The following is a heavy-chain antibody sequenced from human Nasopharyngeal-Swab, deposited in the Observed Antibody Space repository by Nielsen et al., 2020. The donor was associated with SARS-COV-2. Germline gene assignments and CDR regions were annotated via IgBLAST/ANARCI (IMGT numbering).Heavy chain of an antibody. CDR2: IYYSGST. CDR1: GGSISSGDYY. Sequence: SETLSLTCTVSGGSISSGDYYWSWIRQPSGKGLEWIGYIYYSGSTYYNPSLKSRVTISVDTSKNQFSLKLSSVTAADTAVYYCARDWELLGFDYWGQGTLVTVSS. CDR3: ARDWELLGFDY. J-gene: IGHJ4*02. D-gene: IGHD1-26*01. V-gene: IGHV4-30-4*01.